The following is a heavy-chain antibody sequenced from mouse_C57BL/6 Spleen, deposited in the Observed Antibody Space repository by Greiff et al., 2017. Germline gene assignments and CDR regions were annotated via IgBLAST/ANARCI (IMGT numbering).Heavy chain of an antibody. CDR1: GFNIKDDY. V-gene: IGHV14-4*01. CDR2: IDPENGDT. D-gene: IGHD1-1*01. J-gene: IGHJ2*01. Sequence: EVQLQQSGAELVRPGASVKLSCTASGFNIKDDYMHWVKQRPEQGLEGIGWIDPENGDTEYASKFQGKATITADTSSNTAYLQLSSLTSEDTAVYYCTTFITTVVATRGYFDYWGQGTTLTVSS. CDR3: TTFITTVVATRGYFDY.